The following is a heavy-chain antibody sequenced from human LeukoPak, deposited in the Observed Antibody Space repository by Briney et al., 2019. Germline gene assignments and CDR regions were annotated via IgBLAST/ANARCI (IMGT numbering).Heavy chain of an antibody. CDR2: ISYDGSNK. V-gene: IGHV3-30-3*01. Sequence: GESLRLSCAASGFTFSSYAMHWVRQAPGKGLEWVAVISYDGSNKYYADSVKGRFTISRDNSKNTLYLQMNSLRAEDTAVYYCASGIQLWNHFDYWGQGTLVTVSS. J-gene: IGHJ4*02. CDR1: GFTFSSYA. CDR3: ASGIQLWNHFDY. D-gene: IGHD5-18*01.